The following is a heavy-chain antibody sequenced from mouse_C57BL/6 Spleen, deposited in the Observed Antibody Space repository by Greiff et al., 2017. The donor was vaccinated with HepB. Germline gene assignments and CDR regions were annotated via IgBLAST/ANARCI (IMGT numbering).Heavy chain of an antibody. J-gene: IGHJ2*01. CDR2: IDPENGDT. Sequence: EVQLQQSGAELVRPGASVKLSCTASGFNIKDDYMHWVKQRPEQGLEWIGWIDPENGDTEYASKFQGKATITADTSSNTAYLQLSSLTSEDTAVYYCTTCSSYEGYYFDYWGQGTTLTVSA. D-gene: IGHD1-1*01. V-gene: IGHV14-4*01. CDR3: TTCSSYEGYYFDY. CDR1: GFNIKDDY.